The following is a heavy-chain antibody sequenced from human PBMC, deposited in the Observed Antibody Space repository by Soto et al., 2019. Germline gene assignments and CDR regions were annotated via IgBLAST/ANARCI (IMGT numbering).Heavy chain of an antibody. Sequence: QVQLVQSGAEVKKPGASVKVSCKASGYTFTSYGISWVRQAPGQGLEWMGWISAYNGNTNYAQKVQGRVTITPDTSTSTVYMELRSLRSDDTAVYYCSRDSLVGFGELGFDYWGQGTLVTVSS. J-gene: IGHJ4*02. CDR2: ISAYNGNT. CDR3: SRDSLVGFGELGFDY. V-gene: IGHV1-18*01. CDR1: GYTFTSYG. D-gene: IGHD3-10*01.